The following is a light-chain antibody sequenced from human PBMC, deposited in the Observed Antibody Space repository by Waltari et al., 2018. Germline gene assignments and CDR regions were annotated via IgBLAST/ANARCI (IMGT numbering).Light chain of an antibody. J-gene: IGKJ3*01. CDR2: EVS. V-gene: IGKV2D-29*01. CDR3: MQSLQLPLFT. Sequence: IVLTYTTLSLSVTPGHPPSIPFNSLTSLVHTDGKTYLYWYLQKAGQPPQLLIHEVSDRFTGVPPRFSGSGSGTDFTLKISRVEAEDVGIYYCMQSLQLPLFTFGPGTKVEIK. CDR1: TSLVHTDGKTY.